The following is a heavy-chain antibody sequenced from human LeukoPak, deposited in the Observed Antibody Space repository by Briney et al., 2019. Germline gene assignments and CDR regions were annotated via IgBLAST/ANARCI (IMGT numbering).Heavy chain of an antibody. CDR3: ARHPSGPEDWYFDL. CDR2: IIPIFGTA. Sequence: SVKVSCKASGGTFSSYAISWVRQAPGQGLEWMGGIIPIFGTANYAQKFQGRVTITADESTSTAYMELSSLRSEDTAVYYCARHPSGPEDWYFDLWGRGTLVTVSS. V-gene: IGHV1-69*13. J-gene: IGHJ2*01. CDR1: GGTFSSYA. D-gene: IGHD6-25*01.